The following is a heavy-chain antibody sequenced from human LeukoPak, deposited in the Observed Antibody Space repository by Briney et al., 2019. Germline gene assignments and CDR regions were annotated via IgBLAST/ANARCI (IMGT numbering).Heavy chain of an antibody. D-gene: IGHD5-18*01. CDR2: IYSGGGT. J-gene: IGHJ3*02. CDR1: GFSVSSNY. Sequence: GGSLRLSCTASGFSVSSNYMSWVRQAPGRGLEWVSTIYSGGGTYYADSVKGRFTISRDNSKNTLYLQMNSLRAEDTAVYYCARGEDTAKNAFDIWGQGTLVTASS. V-gene: IGHV3-53*01. CDR3: ARGEDTAKNAFDI.